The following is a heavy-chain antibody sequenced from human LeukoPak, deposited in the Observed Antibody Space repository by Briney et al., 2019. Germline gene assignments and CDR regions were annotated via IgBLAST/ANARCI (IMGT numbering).Heavy chain of an antibody. CDR3: ARGTVPQFIY. J-gene: IGHJ4*02. D-gene: IGHD1-14*01. V-gene: IGHV3-30-3*01. Sequence: GGSLRLSCAASGFTFSSYAMHWVRQAPGKGLEWVAVMSYDGSNKYYADSVKGRFTISRDNSKNTLYLQMNSLRAEDTAVYYCARGTVPQFIYWGQGTLVTVSS. CDR2: MSYDGSNK. CDR1: GFTFSSYA.